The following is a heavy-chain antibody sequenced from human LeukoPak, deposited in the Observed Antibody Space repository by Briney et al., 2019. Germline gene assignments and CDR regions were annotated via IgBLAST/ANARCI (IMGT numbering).Heavy chain of an antibody. Sequence: SEALSLTCTVSGGSISSGSYYWSWIRQPAGKGLEWIGRIYTSGSTNYNPSLKSRATISVDTSKNQFSLKLSSVTAADTAVYYCARGGRYCSSTSCSPIRYFDYWGQGTLVTVSS. CDR3: ARGGRYCSSTSCSPIRYFDY. D-gene: IGHD2-2*01. V-gene: IGHV4-61*02. CDR2: IYTSGST. CDR1: GGSISSGSYY. J-gene: IGHJ4*02.